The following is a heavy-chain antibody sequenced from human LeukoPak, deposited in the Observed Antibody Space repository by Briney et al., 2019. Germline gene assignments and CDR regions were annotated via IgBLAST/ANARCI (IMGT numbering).Heavy chain of an antibody. V-gene: IGHV4-39*01. Sequence: SETLSLTCTLSGGSISTGDYYWGWIRQTPGKGLEWIGSVFYSGATFYNPSLESRVTISVGTSRNQFSLKLTSVTAADTAMYYCARPLLVYASSSGWYFDLWGRGTLVTVSP. CDR3: ARPLLVYASSSGWYFDL. CDR1: GGSISTGDYY. CDR2: VFYSGAT. J-gene: IGHJ2*01. D-gene: IGHD6-6*01.